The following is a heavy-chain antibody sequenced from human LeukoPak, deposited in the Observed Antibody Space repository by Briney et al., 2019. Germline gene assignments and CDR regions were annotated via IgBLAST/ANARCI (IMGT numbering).Heavy chain of an antibody. J-gene: IGHJ4*02. Sequence: GGSLRLSCAASGFTFSSYAMSWVRQAPGKGLEWVSAISGSGGSTYYADSVKGLFTISRENSKNTLYLQMNGLRAEDTAVYYCAKQLGYCSGGSCYFDSWGQGTQVTVSS. CDR1: GFTFSSYA. V-gene: IGHV3-23*01. CDR2: ISGSGGST. CDR3: AKQLGYCSGGSCYFDS. D-gene: IGHD2-15*01.